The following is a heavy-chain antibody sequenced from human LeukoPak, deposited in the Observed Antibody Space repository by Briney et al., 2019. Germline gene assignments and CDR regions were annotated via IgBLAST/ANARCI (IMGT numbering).Heavy chain of an antibody. CDR2: IRYDGGDK. J-gene: IGHJ4*02. Sequence: GGSLRLSCAASGFTFSSYGMFWVRQAPGKGLEWVAFIRYDGGDKYYADSVKGRFTISRDNSKNTLYLQMNSLRAEDTAVYYCVKDTPIFGLYEAFDYWGQGTLVTVSS. CDR1: GFTFSSYG. D-gene: IGHD3/OR15-3a*01. CDR3: VKDTPIFGLYEAFDY. V-gene: IGHV3-30*02.